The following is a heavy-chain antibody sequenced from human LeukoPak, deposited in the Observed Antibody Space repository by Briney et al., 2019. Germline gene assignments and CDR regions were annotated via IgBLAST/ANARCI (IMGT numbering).Heavy chain of an antibody. V-gene: IGHV4-61*08. CDR3: ARGGYCSGGSCYWYY. Sequence: PSETLSLTCTVSADSISSGDYYWSWIRQPPGKGLEWIGYIYYSGITNYNPSLKSRVTMSVDTSNNQFSLKLSSVTAADTAVYYCARGGYCSGGSCYWYYWGQGTLVTVSS. J-gene: IGHJ4*02. D-gene: IGHD2-15*01. CDR1: ADSISSGDYY. CDR2: IYYSGIT.